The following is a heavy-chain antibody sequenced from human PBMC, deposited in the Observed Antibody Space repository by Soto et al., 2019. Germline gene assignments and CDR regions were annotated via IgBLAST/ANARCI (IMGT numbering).Heavy chain of an antibody. CDR1: DDSIGPYY. V-gene: IGHV4-4*08. CDR2: VYTSGST. J-gene: IGHJ4*02. Sequence: SETLSLTCSISDDSIGPYYWTWIRQTPRKELQWIGYVYTSGSTKYNSSLKSRVTISLDASNSQFSLTMSSVTAADTGVYYCAREVVGNTWPGIFDSWRRGTLVTVSS. CDR3: AREVVGNTWPGIFDS.